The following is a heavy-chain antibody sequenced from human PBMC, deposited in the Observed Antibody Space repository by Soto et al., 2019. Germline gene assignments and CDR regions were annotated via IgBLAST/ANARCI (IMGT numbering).Heavy chain of an antibody. D-gene: IGHD2-15*01. V-gene: IGHV1-18*04. Sequence: QVQLVQSGAEVKKPGASVKVSCKASGYTFTSYGISWVRQAPGQGLEWMGWISAYNGNTNYAQKLHGRVTMPADTSTSTAYMELRSLRSDDTAVYYCARAVGYCSGGSCYPGGFDPWGQGTLVTVSS. J-gene: IGHJ5*02. CDR3: ARAVGYCSGGSCYPGGFDP. CDR2: ISAYNGNT. CDR1: GYTFTSYG.